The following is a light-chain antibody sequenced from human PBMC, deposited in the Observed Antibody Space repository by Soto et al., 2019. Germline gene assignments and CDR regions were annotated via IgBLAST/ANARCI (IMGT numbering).Light chain of an antibody. CDR1: QTISSW. CDR3: QHYSSYSEA. Sequence: DIQMTQSPSTLSGSVGDRVTITCRASQTISSWLAWNQQKPGKAPKLLIYKASTLKSGVPSRFSGSGAGTEFTLTISSLQTDDFATYYCQHYSSYSEAFGQGTKVEL. CDR2: KAS. V-gene: IGKV1-5*03. J-gene: IGKJ1*01.